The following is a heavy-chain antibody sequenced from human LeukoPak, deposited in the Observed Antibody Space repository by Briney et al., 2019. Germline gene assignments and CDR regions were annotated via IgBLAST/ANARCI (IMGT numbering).Heavy chain of an antibody. Sequence: PGGSLRLSCAASGCTFSAYGMHWVRQAPGKGLEWVAFIGSDGTYKYYVDSVKGRFTISRDNSKNTLYLQMNSLRAEDTSLYYCARDPGTGASAGTFDYWGQGTLVTVSS. J-gene: IGHJ4*02. CDR1: GCTFSAYG. CDR3: ARDPGTGASAGTFDY. V-gene: IGHV3-30*02. CDR2: IGSDGTYK. D-gene: IGHD6-13*01.